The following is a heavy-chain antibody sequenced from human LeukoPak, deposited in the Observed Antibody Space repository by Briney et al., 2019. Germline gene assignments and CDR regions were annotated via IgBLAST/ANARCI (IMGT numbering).Heavy chain of an antibody. CDR1: GGSISSYY. Sequence: SETLSLTCTVSGGSISSYYWSWIRQPPGKGLEWIGYIYYSGSTNYNPSLKSRVTISVDTSKNQFSLKLSSVTAADTAVYYCAGGGDSDAFDIWGQGTMVTVSS. V-gene: IGHV4-59*01. CDR2: IYYSGST. CDR3: AGGGDSDAFDI. D-gene: IGHD3-16*01. J-gene: IGHJ3*02.